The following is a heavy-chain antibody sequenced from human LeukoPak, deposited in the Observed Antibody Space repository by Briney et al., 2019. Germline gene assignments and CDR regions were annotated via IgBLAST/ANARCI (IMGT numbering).Heavy chain of an antibody. D-gene: IGHD2-15*01. Sequence: SETLSLTCAVSGASISSNNWWNWVRQSPGKGLAWIGEMYHTGTTNYNASLRSRVTVSVDKSKNQFSLKLTSVTAADTAVYYCARRYCSGGTCYPFDYWGQGTQVTVSS. CDR3: ARRYCSGGTCYPFDY. CDR1: GASISSNNW. CDR2: MYHTGTT. J-gene: IGHJ4*02. V-gene: IGHV4-4*02.